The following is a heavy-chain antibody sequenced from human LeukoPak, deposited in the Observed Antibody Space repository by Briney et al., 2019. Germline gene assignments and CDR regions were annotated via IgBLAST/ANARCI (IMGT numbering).Heavy chain of an antibody. CDR2: IYYSGST. J-gene: IGHJ5*02. CDR1: GGSISSGDYY. Sequence: SETLSLTCTVSGGSISSGDYYWSWIRQPPGKSLDCIGYIYYSGSTYYNPSLKSRVTISVDTSKNQFSLKLSSVTAADTAVYYCAREGLRDILTGLNWFDPWGQGTLVTVSS. V-gene: IGHV4-30-4*08. CDR3: AREGLRDILTGLNWFDP. D-gene: IGHD3-9*01.